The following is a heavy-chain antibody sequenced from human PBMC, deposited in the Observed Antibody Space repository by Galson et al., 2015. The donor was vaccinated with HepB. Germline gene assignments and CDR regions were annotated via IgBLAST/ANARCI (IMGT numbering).Heavy chain of an antibody. Sequence: SVKVSCKASGGTFSNYIISWVRQAPGQGLEWMGKIIPLFGVSNYAQDFQDRVTITADKSTNITDMEMHSLTSGDTAVYFCVINYFDTSGYFDFWGQGTLVTDSS. CDR2: IIPLFGVS. J-gene: IGHJ4*02. D-gene: IGHD3-22*01. V-gene: IGHV1-69*02. CDR3: VINYFDTSGYFDF. CDR1: GGTFSNYI.